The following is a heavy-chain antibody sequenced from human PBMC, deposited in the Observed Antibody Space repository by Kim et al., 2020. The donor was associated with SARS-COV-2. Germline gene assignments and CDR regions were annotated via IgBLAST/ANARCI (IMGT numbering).Heavy chain of an antibody. D-gene: IGHD3-3*01. V-gene: IGHV3-23*01. J-gene: IGHJ4*02. CDR3: AIVASKLRFLNFEY. Sequence: EDSGKGRFTISRDNSKNTRYLQLNSLRAEDTAVYYCAIVASKLRFLNFEYWGQGTLVTVSP.